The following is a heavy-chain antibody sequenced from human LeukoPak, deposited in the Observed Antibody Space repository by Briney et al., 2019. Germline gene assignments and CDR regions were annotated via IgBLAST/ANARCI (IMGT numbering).Heavy chain of an antibody. J-gene: IGHJ4*02. CDR2: INPSGGST. V-gene: IGHV1-46*01. D-gene: IGHD1-26*01. CDR3: ADLESKGATTGY. CDR1: GFTFTGYY. Sequence: ASVKVSCKTSGFTFTGYYMHWVRQAPGQGLEWMGIINPSGGSTSYAQKFQGRVTITRDTSTSTVYMELSSLRSEDTAVYYCADLESKGATTGYWGQGTLVTVSS.